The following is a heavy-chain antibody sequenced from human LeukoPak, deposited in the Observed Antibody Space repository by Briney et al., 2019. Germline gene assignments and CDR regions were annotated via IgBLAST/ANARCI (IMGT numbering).Heavy chain of an antibody. CDR3: ARGSRALPGYSSGWYPY. J-gene: IGHJ4*02. CDR1: GGSFSGYY. CDR2: INHSGST. V-gene: IGHV4-34*01. D-gene: IGHD6-19*01. Sequence: PSETLTLTCAVYGGSFSGYYWSWIRQPPGKGLEWIGEINHSGSTNYNPSLKSRVTISVDTSKNQFSLKLSSVTAADTAVYYCARGSRALPGYSSGWYPYWGQGTLVTVSS.